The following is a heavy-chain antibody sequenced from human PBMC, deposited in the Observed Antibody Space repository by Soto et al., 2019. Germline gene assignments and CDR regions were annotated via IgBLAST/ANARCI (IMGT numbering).Heavy chain of an antibody. J-gene: IGHJ4*02. D-gene: IGHD6-13*01. CDR1: GFTFSSYS. CDR3: SRDRVEKAADY. CDR2: ISSSSSYI. V-gene: IGHV3-21*01. Sequence: GGSLRLSCAASGFTFSSYSMNWVRQAPGKGLEWVSSISSSSSYIYYADSVKGRFTISRDNAKNSLYLQMNSMRAEDTAVYYCSRDRVEKAADYWGQGTLVTVSS.